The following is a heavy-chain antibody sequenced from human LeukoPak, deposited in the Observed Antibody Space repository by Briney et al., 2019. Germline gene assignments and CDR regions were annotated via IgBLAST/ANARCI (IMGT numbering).Heavy chain of an antibody. J-gene: IGHJ4*02. CDR3: AHLPNGHDDYGDYRLAYYFDY. D-gene: IGHD4-17*01. CDR1: GGTFSSYA. CDR2: IIPIFGTA. V-gene: IGHV1-69*13. Sequence: ASVEVSCKASGGTFSSYAISWVRQAPGQGLEWMGGIIPIFGTANYAQKFQGRVTITADESTSTAYMELSSLRSEDTAVYYCAHLPNGHDDYGDYRLAYYFDYWGQGTLVTVSS.